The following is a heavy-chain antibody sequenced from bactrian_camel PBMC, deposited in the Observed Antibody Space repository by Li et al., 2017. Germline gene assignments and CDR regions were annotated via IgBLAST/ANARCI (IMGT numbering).Heavy chain of an antibody. CDR2: ITRGGDTT. D-gene: IGHD2*01. CDR1: GSTPRC. V-gene: IGHV3S35*01. CDR3: AAEGFVGGRCPDDFGY. Sequence: VQLVESGGDSVQAGGSLRLSCVASGSTPRCMAWFRQAPGKGLEWVSYITRGGDTTYYVDLVKGRFTISRDSAKNTLYLQMTSLKPDDTAMYYCAAEGFVGGRCPDDFGYWGQGTQVTVS. J-gene: IGHJ6*01.